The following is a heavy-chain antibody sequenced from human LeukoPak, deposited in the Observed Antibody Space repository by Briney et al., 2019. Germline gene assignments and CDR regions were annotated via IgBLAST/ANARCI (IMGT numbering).Heavy chain of an antibody. V-gene: IGHV3-23*01. CDR2: IGGSGDIT. CDR1: GFTFSSYA. D-gene: IGHD3-10*01. Sequence: GGSLRLSCVASGFTFSSYAMSWVRQAPGKGLEWVSGIGGSGDITYYADSVKGRFTISRDNSKNTLYLQMNSLRAEDTAVYYCAKGTHGSGSYDYWGQGTLVTVSS. CDR3: AKGTHGSGSYDY. J-gene: IGHJ4*02.